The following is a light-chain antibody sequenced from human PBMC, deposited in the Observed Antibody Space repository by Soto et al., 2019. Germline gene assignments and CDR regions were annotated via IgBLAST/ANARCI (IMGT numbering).Light chain of an antibody. Sequence: EIVMTQSPATLSVSPGERATLSCRASQSVGSNLAWYQQKPGQVPRLLIYDASTRATGIPARFSGSGSGTEFTLTISSLQSEDFAVYYCQQYNNWPLTFGGGTKVEIK. CDR3: QQYNNWPLT. V-gene: IGKV3-15*01. CDR1: QSVGSN. CDR2: DAS. J-gene: IGKJ4*01.